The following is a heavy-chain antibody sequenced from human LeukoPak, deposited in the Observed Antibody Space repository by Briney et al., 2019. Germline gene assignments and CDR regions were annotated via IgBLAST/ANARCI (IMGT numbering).Heavy chain of an antibody. CDR2: IDHSGRT. CDR3: ARAERRINLARGVFGSHFDS. D-gene: IGHD3-10*01. J-gene: IGHJ5*01. CDR1: GGSFGRPF. V-gene: IGHV4-34*01. Sequence: PSETLSLTCAVSGGSFGRPFWSWLRQTPGKGLEWIGEIDHSGRTDYNPSLEGRVTMSVDTSKNQFSLRLTSVTAADTAVYFCARAERRINLARGVFGSHFDSWGQGTLVSVSS.